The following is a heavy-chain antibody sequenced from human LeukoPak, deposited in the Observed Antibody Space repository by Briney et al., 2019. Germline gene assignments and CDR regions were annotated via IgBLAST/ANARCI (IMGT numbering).Heavy chain of an antibody. Sequence: SETLSLTCAVYGGSFSGYYWSWIRQPPGNGLEWIGEINHSGSTNYNPSLKSRVTISVDTSKNQFSLKLSSVTAADTAVYYCARGPIANHYLTTVTTLSYWGQGTLVTVSS. CDR3: ARGPIANHYLTTVTTLSY. CDR1: GGSFSGYY. CDR2: INHSGST. V-gene: IGHV4-34*01. D-gene: IGHD4-11*01. J-gene: IGHJ4*02.